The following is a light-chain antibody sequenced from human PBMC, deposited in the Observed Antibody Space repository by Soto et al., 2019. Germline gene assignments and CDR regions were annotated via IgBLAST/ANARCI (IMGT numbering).Light chain of an antibody. CDR2: AAS. Sequence: DIQMTQSPSSLSASVGDRVTITCRASQSISNSLNWYQQTPGTAPKFLIYAASNLQSGVPSRFRGSGSGIDFTLTISSVQPEDSATYYCQQGFSTPTFGQGTRLEVK. V-gene: IGKV1-39*01. CDR3: QQGFSTPT. CDR1: QSISNS. J-gene: IGKJ1*01.